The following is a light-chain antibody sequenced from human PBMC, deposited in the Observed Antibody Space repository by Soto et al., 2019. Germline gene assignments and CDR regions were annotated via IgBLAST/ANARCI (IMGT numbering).Light chain of an antibody. CDR1: SSDVGTYDY. CDR2: GVT. J-gene: IGLJ1*01. V-gene: IGLV2-8*01. Sequence: QSVLTQPPSASGSPGQSVTFSCTGTSSDVGTYDYVSWYQQYPGKAPKLLIYGVTRRPSGVPDRFSGSKSGNTAALTVSGLQAEDEAYHYCSSYAGRSMYVFGTGTKVTVL. CDR3: SSYAGRSMYV.